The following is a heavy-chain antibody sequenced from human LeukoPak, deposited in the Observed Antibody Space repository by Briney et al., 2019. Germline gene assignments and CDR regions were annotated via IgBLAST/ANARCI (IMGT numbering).Heavy chain of an antibody. D-gene: IGHD4-17*01. CDR1: GFTFTTYT. CDR2: ISGTGGAT. J-gene: IGHJ6*04. Sequence: GGSLRLSCVASGFTFTTYTMSWVRQAPGKGLEWVSTISGTGGATYYADSVEGRFTISRDNSKNTLYLQMNSLRAEDTAVYYCAKAVTVKYGMDVWGKGTTVTVSS. CDR3: AKAVTVKYGMDV. V-gene: IGHV3-23*01.